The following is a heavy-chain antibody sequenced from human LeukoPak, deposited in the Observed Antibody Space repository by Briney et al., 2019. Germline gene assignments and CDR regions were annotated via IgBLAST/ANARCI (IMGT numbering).Heavy chain of an antibody. D-gene: IGHD1-26*01. V-gene: IGHV3-7*05. CDR2: IKQDGSEK. Sequence: GGSLRLSCAASGFPFSRYWLSWVRQAPGKGLEWVANIKQDGSEKYYVDSVKGRFTISRDNAKNSLNLQMNSLRVEDTAVYYCARGWELDPWGQGTLVTVSS. CDR3: ARGWELDP. CDR1: GFPFSRYW. J-gene: IGHJ5*02.